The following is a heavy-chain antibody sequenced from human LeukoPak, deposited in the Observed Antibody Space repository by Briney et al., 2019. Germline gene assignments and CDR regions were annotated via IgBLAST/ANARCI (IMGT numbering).Heavy chain of an antibody. CDR3: ARDLVATTPGYFDY. D-gene: IGHD5-12*01. CDR2: ISAYNANT. Sequence: ASVKVSFKASGYTFTSYGITWVRQAPGQGLEWMGWISAYNANTNYAQKLQGRVTMTTDTSTSTAYMELRSLRSDDTAVYYCARDLVATTPGYFDYWGQGTLVTVSS. CDR1: GYTFTSYG. J-gene: IGHJ4*02. V-gene: IGHV1-18*01.